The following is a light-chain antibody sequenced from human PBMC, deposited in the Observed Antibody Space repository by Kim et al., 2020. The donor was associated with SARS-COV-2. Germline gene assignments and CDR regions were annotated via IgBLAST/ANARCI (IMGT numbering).Light chain of an antibody. CDR2: NDD. J-gene: IGLJ3*02. Sequence: ELTQPPSASGTPGQRVTISCSGSNSNIGSHAVAWYQQLPGTAPKLLIYNDDQRPSGVPDRFSGSKSGTSASLAISGLQSEDEADYYCAAWDDSLNGLDWVFGGGTQLTVL. CDR1: NSNIGSHA. V-gene: IGLV1-44*01. CDR3: AAWDDSLNGLDWV.